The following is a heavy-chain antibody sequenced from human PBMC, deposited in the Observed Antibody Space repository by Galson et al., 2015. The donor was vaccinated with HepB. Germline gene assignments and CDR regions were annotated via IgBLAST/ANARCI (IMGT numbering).Heavy chain of an antibody. CDR3: ARDGVDGGNFDY. J-gene: IGHJ4*02. CDR1: GFTFSSYA. D-gene: IGHD1-26*01. V-gene: IGHV3-30*04. CDR2: ISYDGSNK. Sequence: SLRLSCAASGFTFSSYAMHWVRQAPGKGLEWVAVISYDGSNKYYADSVKGRFTISRDNSKNTLYLQMNSLRAEDTAVYYCARDGVDGGNFDYWGQGTLVTVSS.